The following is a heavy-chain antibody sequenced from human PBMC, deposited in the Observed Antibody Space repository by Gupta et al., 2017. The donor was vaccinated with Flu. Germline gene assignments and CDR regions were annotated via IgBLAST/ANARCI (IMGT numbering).Heavy chain of an antibody. CDR2: AQSSGTT. CDR3: ARDKGVTMVRGVRRGNWFEP. D-gene: IGHD3-10*01. V-gene: IGHV4-61*02. J-gene: IGHJ5*02. CDR1: ARAIHSHGYY. Sequence: QVQMQASGPGLVSPSETLSLTCTVSARAIHSHGYYWSWIRQPAGKGLGWIGRAQSSGTTNYNPSLRSRVTISIDTSKNQFSLNLRSVTAADTAVYYCARDKGVTMVRGVRRGNWFEPWGQGTLVTVSS.